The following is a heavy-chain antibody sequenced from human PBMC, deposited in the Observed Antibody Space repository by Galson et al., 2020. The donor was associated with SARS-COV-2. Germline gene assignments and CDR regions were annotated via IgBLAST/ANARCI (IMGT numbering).Heavy chain of an antibody. CDR3: ARLPVVRGFDY. CDR1: GGSINIYY. CDR2: LYYGGKT. J-gene: IGHJ4*02. D-gene: IGHD3-10*01. V-gene: IGHV4-59*01. Sequence: ASETLSLTCTVSGGSINIYYWSWIRQPPGKGLEWIGYLYYGGKTNYNPSLKSRVPISVDTSKSQFSLTLSSVTAADTAVYYCARLPVVRGFDYWGQGILVTVSS.